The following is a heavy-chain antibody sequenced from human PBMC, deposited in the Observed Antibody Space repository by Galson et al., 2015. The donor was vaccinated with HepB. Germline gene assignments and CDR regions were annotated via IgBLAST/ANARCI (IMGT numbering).Heavy chain of an antibody. CDR2: ISAYNGNT. CDR3: ARRMAPGWFDP. V-gene: IGHV1-18*01. CDR1: GYTFTSYG. D-gene: IGHD5-24*01. Sequence: SVKVSCKASGYTFTSYGISWVRQAPGQGLEWMGWISAYNGNTNYAQKLQGRVTMTTDTSASTAYMELSSLRSEDTAVYYCARRMAPGWFDPWGQGTLVTVSS. J-gene: IGHJ5*02.